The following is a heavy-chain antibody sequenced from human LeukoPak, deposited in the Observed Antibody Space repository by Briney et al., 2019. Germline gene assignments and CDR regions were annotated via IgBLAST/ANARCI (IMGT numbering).Heavy chain of an antibody. CDR3: ARLLGYSSSWYLDY. CDR1: GFTFSSYA. D-gene: IGHD6-13*01. J-gene: IGHJ4*02. V-gene: IGHV3-11*01. Sequence: GGSLRLSCAASGFTFSSYAMSWIRQAPGKGLEWVSYISSSGSTIYYADSVKGRFTISRDNAKNSLYLQMNSLRAEDTAVYYCARLLGYSSSWYLDYWGQGTLVTVSS. CDR2: ISSSGSTI.